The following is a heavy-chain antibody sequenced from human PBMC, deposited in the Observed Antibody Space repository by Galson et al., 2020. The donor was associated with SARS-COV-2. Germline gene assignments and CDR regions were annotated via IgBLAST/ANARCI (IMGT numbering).Heavy chain of an antibody. Sequence: ASETLSLTCAVSGGSISSSNWWSWVRQPPGKGLEWIGEIYHSGSTNYNPSLKSRVTISVDKSKNQFSLKLSSVTAADTAVYYCARDSVYDSSGYYYVGLLLYWGQGTLVTVSS. D-gene: IGHD3-22*01. CDR3: ARDSVYDSSGYYYVGLLLY. J-gene: IGHJ4*02. CDR1: GGSISSSNW. V-gene: IGHV4-4*02. CDR2: IYHSGST.